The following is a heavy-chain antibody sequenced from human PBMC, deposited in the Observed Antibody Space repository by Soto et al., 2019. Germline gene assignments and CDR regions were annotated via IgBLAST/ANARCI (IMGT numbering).Heavy chain of an antibody. CDR2: IIPIFGTA. CDR1: GGTFSSYA. J-gene: IGHJ4*02. Sequence: SVKVSCKASGGTFSSYAISWVRQAPGQGLEWMGGIIPIFGTANYAQKFQGRVTITADESTSTAYTELSSLRSEDTAVYYCARDTGLGSSGYYFDYWGQGTLVTVSS. CDR3: ARDTGLGSSGYYFDY. D-gene: IGHD3-22*01. V-gene: IGHV1-69*13.